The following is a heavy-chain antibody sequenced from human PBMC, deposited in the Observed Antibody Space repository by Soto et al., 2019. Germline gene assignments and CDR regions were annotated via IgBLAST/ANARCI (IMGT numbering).Heavy chain of an antibody. CDR1: GVPISSEYFH. V-gene: IGHV4-30-4*08. CDR3: AREDDGGDRDYYGLDV. D-gene: IGHD2-21*02. CDR2: IHYTGSI. Sequence: SGTLSLTCAVSGVPISSEYFHWTRIRQAPGKGLEWIGYIHYTGSIMYNPSFKSRLTMAVDTTKNQFSLQLTSVTAADTAVYFCAREDDGGDRDYYGLDVWGQGTTVTVS. J-gene: IGHJ6*02.